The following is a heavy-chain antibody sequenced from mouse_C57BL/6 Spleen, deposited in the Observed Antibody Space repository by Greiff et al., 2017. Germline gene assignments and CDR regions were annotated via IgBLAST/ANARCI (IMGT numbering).Heavy chain of an antibody. CDR2: IYPGNSDT. Sequence: EVMLVESGTVLARPGASVKMSCKTSGYTFTSYWMHWVKQRPGQGLEWIGAIYPGNSDTSYTQKFKGKAKLTAVTSASTAYMELSSLTNEDSAVYYCTRSITTVVATDYWGQGTTLTVSS. CDR3: TRSITTVVATDY. J-gene: IGHJ2*01. V-gene: IGHV1-5*01. CDR1: GYTFTSYW. D-gene: IGHD1-1*01.